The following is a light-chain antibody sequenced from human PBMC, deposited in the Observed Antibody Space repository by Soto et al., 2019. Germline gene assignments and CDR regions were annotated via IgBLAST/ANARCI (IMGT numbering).Light chain of an antibody. Sequence: EIVMMQVPAALSKSPRERATVSCRASQSTSSNLAWYQHKPGQGPRLLIYGASTRATGVPARFSGSGSGTEFTLTISSLQSEDFAVYYCQQYDSWPETFGQGTKVDIK. CDR2: GAS. CDR1: QSTSSN. CDR3: QQYDSWPET. J-gene: IGKJ1*01. V-gene: IGKV3-15*01.